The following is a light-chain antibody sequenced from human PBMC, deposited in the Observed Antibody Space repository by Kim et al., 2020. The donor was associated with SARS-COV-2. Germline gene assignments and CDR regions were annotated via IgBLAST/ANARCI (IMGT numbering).Light chain of an antibody. J-gene: IGLJ3*02. Sequence: QSALTQPASVSGSPGQSITISCTGTSSDIGTYNYVSWYQQHPGKAPKLMISNVSDRPSGVSNRFSGSKSGNTAFLTISGLQSEEEADYYCCSYTRKHTGMFGVGTQLTVL. CDR3: CSYTRKHTGM. CDR1: SSDIGTYNY. CDR2: NVS. V-gene: IGLV2-14*03.